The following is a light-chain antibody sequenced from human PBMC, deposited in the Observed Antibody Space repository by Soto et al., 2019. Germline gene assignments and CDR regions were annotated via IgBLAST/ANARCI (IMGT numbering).Light chain of an antibody. V-gene: IGLV1-51*01. CDR2: DTN. Sequence: QAVVTQPPSVSAAPGQQVTISCSGETSNIGNNYVSWYQQLPGTAPKLLIYDTNNRPSGIPDRFSGSKSGTSATLGITGLQTGDEAVYYCGAWDSSLSGVLFGGGTKVTVL. CDR1: TSNIGNNY. J-gene: IGLJ2*01. CDR3: GAWDSSLSGVL.